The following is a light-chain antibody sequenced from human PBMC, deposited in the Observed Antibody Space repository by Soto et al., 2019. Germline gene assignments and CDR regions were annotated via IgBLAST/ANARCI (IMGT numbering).Light chain of an antibody. CDR2: GNT. V-gene: IGLV1-40*01. CDR1: SSNIGPGFD. Sequence: QLVLTQPPSVSGAPGQTVAISCTGTSSNIGPGFDVHWYQQLPGTAPKLVLYGNTIRPSGVPDRFSGSRSGSSASLVITGLRAEDEADYYCQSYDSSLTGSVFGTGTKVTVL. J-gene: IGLJ1*01. CDR3: QSYDSSLTGSV.